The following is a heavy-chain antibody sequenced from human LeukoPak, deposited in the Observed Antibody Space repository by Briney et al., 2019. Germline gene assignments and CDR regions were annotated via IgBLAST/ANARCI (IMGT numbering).Heavy chain of an antibody. D-gene: IGHD3-3*01. CDR2: MNPNSGNT. CDR3: ARGPYYDFWSGYPDYFDY. CDR1: GYTFTSYG. J-gene: IGHJ4*02. Sequence: ASVKVSCKASGYTFTSYGISWVRQATGQGLEWMGWMNPNSGNTGYAQKFQGRVTMTRNTSISTAYMELSSLRSEDTAVYYCARGPYYDFWSGYPDYFDYWGQGTLVTVSS. V-gene: IGHV1-8*02.